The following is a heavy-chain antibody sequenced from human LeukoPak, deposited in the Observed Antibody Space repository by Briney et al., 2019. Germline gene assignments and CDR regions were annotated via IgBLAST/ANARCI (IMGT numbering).Heavy chain of an antibody. CDR3: ARRTSAYYYVSGSYNYARSSAFDY. CDR2: IKRDGSEK. V-gene: IGHV3-7*04. D-gene: IGHD3-10*01. J-gene: IGHJ4*02. CDR1: GFTFSDYW. Sequence: GGSLRLSCAAFGFTFSDYWTTWVRQAPGKGLEWVAYIKRDGSEKYYLDSVKGRFTISRDNAKKSLYLQMNTPRADDTAVYYCARRTSAYYYVSGSYNYARSSAFDYWGQGTLVTVSS.